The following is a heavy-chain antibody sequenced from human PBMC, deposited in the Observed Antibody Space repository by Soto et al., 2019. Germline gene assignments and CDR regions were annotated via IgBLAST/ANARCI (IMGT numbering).Heavy chain of an antibody. CDR1: GFTFSGYW. J-gene: IGHJ4*02. CDR3: ARDRWWLVH. V-gene: IGHV3-7*01. Sequence: EVQLVESGGGLVQPGGSLRLSCAASGFTFSGYWMNWVRQAPGKGLEWVANIKQDGGEKYYVDSVKGRFTISRDNAKNSLYVQMICLRAEDTAVYYCARDRWWLVHWGRGALVIDSS. CDR2: IKQDGGEK. D-gene: IGHD6-19*01.